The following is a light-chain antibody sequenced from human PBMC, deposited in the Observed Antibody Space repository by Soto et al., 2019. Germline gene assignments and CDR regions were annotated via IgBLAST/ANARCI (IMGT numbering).Light chain of an antibody. J-gene: IGLJ3*02. CDR3: AAWDDSLIGIWV. V-gene: IGLV1-44*01. CDR1: NSNIGRNA. CDR2: SDN. Sequence: QSVLTQPPSASGTPGQRVTISCSRSNSNIGRNAVNWYQQLPGTAPRLLISSDNRRPSGVPDRFSASKSGTSASLAISGLQSDDEADYYCAAWDDSLIGIWVFGGGTKLTVL.